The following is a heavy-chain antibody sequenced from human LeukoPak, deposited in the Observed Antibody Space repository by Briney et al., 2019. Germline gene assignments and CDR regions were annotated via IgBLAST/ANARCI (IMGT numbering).Heavy chain of an antibody. J-gene: IGHJ6*03. CDR1: GYTFTSYD. CDR3: ARNGYSGYNYYYYMDV. D-gene: IGHD5-12*01. V-gene: IGHV1-8*01. CDR2: MNPNSGNT. Sequence: ASVKVSCKASGYTFTSYDINWVRQATGQGLEWMGWMNPNSGNTGYAQKFQGRVTMTRNTSISTAYMELSSLRSEDTAVYYCARNGYSGYNYYYYMDVWGKGTTVTVSS.